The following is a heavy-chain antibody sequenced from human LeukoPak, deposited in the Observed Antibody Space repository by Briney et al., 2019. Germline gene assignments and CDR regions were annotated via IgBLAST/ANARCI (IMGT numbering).Heavy chain of an antibody. CDR3: AKAPPPLTDSSGWYYFDY. CDR1: GFTFSSYA. CDR2: ISGSGGST. J-gene: IGHJ4*02. Sequence: PGGSLRLSCAASGFTFSSYAMSWVRQAPGKGLEWVSAISGSGGSTYYADSVKGRFTISRDNSKNTLYLQMNSLRAEDTAVYYCAKAPPPLTDSSGWYYFDYWGQGTLVTVSS. V-gene: IGHV3-23*01. D-gene: IGHD6-19*01.